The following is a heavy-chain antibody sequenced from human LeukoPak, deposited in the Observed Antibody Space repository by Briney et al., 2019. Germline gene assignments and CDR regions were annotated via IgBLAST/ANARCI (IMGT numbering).Heavy chain of an antibody. J-gene: IGHJ5*02. CDR3: ARVGCSGGSCYSFWFDP. Sequence: GASVKVSCKASGGTFSSYAISWVRQAPGQGLEWMGGIIPIFGTANYAQKFQGRVTITADESTSTAYMELSSLRSEDTAVYYCARVGCSGGSCYSFWFDPWGQGTLVTVSS. CDR1: GGTFSSYA. CDR2: IIPIFGTA. V-gene: IGHV1-69*13. D-gene: IGHD2-15*01.